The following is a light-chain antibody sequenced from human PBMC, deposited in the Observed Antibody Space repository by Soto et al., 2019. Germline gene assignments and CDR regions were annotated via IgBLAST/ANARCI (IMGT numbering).Light chain of an antibody. CDR1: QSVSSN. J-gene: IGKJ3*01. CDR3: QQYNKWPLFT. CDR2: GAS. Sequence: EIVMTQSPVTLSVSPGERATVSCRASQSVSSNLAWYQQRPGQAPRLLMYGASTRATGIPARFSGSGSGTEFTLTFSSLQSEDFAVYYCQQYNKWPLFTFGPGTRVDMK. V-gene: IGKV3-15*01.